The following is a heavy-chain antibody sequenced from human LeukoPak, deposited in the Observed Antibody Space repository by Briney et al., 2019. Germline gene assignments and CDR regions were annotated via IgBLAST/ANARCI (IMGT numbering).Heavy chain of an antibody. CDR3: ARAGAGWELRWKTGYGMDV. D-gene: IGHD1-26*01. CDR2: IYYSGST. CDR1: GGSISSSSYY. Sequence: SETLSLTCTVSGGSISSSSYYWGWIRQPPGKGLEWIGSIYYSGSTYYNPSLKSRVTISVDTSKNQFSLKLSSVTAADTAVYYCARAGAGWELRWKTGYGMDVWGQGTTVTVSS. J-gene: IGHJ6*02. V-gene: IGHV4-39*07.